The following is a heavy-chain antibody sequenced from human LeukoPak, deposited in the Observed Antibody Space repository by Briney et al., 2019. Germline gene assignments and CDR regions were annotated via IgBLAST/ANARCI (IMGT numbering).Heavy chain of an antibody. Sequence: SETLSLTCAVYGGSFSGYYWSWIRQPQGKGLEWIGEINHSGSTNYNPSLKSRVTISVDTSKNQFSLKLSSVTAADTAVYYCARSGGLWSYYYYYMDVWGKGTTVTVSS. CDR1: GGSFSGYY. CDR3: ARSGGLWSYYYYYMDV. CDR2: INHSGST. D-gene: IGHD5-18*01. V-gene: IGHV4-34*01. J-gene: IGHJ6*03.